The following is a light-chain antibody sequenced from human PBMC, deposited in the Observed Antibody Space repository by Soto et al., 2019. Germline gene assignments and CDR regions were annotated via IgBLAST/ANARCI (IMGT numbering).Light chain of an antibody. CDR1: QSVSSN. Sequence: EIVMTQSPATLSLSPGERATLSCRASQSVSSNLAWYQQKPGQAPSLLIYGASTRATGTPDRFSGSGSGTEFTLTISSLRSEDFAVYYCQQYIRWPLTFGGGTKVDIK. J-gene: IGKJ4*01. CDR2: GAS. CDR3: QQYIRWPLT. V-gene: IGKV3-15*01.